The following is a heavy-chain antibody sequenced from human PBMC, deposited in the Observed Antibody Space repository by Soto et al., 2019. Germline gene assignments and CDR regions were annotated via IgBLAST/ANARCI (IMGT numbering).Heavy chain of an antibody. CDR1: GYTFTGCY. CDR2: INPNSGGT. J-gene: IGHJ6*02. V-gene: IGHV1-2*04. Sequence: RASVKVSCKASGYTFTGCYMHWVRQAPGQGLEWMGWINPNSGGTNYAQKFQGWVTMTRDTSISTAYMELSRLRSDDTAVYYCARGGRIAAAGKGYYGMDVWGQGTTVTVSS. D-gene: IGHD6-13*01. CDR3: ARGGRIAAAGKGYYGMDV.